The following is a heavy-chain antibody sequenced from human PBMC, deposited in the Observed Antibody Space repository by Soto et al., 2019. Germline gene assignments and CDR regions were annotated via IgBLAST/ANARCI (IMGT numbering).Heavy chain of an antibody. CDR1: EFSISDYV. CDR3: ARDTSSSWIFFYYGLDV. CDR2: ISTTTSYI. D-gene: IGHD6-13*01. J-gene: IGHJ6*02. V-gene: IGHV3-21*01. Sequence: PGGSLRLSCAGSEFSISDYVMNWVRQAPGKGLEWVASISTTTSYIYYAESVKGRFTVSRDNAKNSVSLQMHSLRVEDTAVYYCARDTSSSWIFFYYGLDVWGQGTTVTVSS.